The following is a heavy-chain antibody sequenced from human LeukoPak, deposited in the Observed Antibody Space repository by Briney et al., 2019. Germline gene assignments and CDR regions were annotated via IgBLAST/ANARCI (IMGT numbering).Heavy chain of an antibody. CDR1: GYTFTGYY. V-gene: IGHV1-2*06. J-gene: IGHJ3*01. D-gene: IGHD3-22*01. Sequence: ASVKVSCKASGYTFTGYYMHWVRQAPGQGLEWMGRINPNSGGTNYAQKLQGRVTKPRETPISTAYMEPIRLKSDDTAVYYWARDYDSSGYYYDRYAFDFGGQGTMVTVSS. CDR3: ARDYDSSGYYYDRYAFDF. CDR2: INPNSGGT.